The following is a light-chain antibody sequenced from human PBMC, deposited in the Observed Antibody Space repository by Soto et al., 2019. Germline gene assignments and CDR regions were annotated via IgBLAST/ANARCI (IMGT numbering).Light chain of an antibody. J-gene: IGKJ5*01. CDR2: DAS. CDR1: QSVSSY. CDR3: QQYNNWPHT. Sequence: EIVLTQSPATLSLSPGERATLSCRASQSVSSYLAWYQQKPGQAPRLLIYDASNRAPGIPARFSGSGSGTDFTLTISSLQSEDFAVYYCQQYNNWPHTFGQGTRLEIK. V-gene: IGKV3-11*01.